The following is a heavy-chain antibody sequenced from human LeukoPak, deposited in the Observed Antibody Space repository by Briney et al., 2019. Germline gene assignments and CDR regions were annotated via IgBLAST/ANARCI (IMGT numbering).Heavy chain of an antibody. D-gene: IGHD2-8*01. V-gene: IGHV1-46*01. CDR2: INPTGTSS. Sequence: ASVKVSCKSSGYTFTRHYLHWVRQAPGQGLEWVGLINPTGTSSWSAQRFQGRVTLTRDMSTSTDYMELSSLRSEDTAVYYCARHNGLQDMAWWFDPWGQGTLVIVSS. CDR1: GYTFTRHY. CDR3: ARHNGLQDMAWWFDP. J-gene: IGHJ5*02.